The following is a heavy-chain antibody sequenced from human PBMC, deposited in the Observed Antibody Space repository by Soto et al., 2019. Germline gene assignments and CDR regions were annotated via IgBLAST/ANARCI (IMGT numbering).Heavy chain of an antibody. CDR2: IYWDDDK. CDR1: GFSLRTSGVG. J-gene: IGHJ4*02. CDR3: ARTVNTAMSDY. D-gene: IGHD5-18*01. V-gene: IGHV2-5*02. Sequence: QITLKESGPTLVKPTQTLTLTCTFSGFSLRTSGVGVGWIRQPPGKALEWLALIYWDDDKRYSPSLKSRLTINKDTSKNQVVLTMTNMDPVDTATYYCARTVNTAMSDYWGQGTLVTVSS.